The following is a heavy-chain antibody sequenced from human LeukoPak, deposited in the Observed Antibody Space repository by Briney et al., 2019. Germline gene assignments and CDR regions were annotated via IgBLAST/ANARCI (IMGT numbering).Heavy chain of an antibody. D-gene: IGHD4-23*01. CDR1: GFTFSGYA. V-gene: IGHV3-23*01. J-gene: IGHJ4*02. CDR2: ISGRGDNT. Sequence: GGSLRLSCAASGFTFSGYAMSWVRQAPGKGLEWVSGISGRGDNTYYADSVKGRFTISRDNSKNTLRLQMNSLRDEDSAVYYCAKRVQGNTGPFHCWGQGTLASVSS. CDR3: AKRVQGNTGPFHC.